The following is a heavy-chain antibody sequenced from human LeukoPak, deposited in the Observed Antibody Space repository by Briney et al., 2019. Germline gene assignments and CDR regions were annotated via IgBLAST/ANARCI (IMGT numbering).Heavy chain of an antibody. CDR2: INSDGSST. CDR3: ARGVPGSYLFDY. Sequence: GSLRLSCAASGFTFSSYWMHWVRQAPGKGLVWVSRINSDGSSTSYADSVEGRFTISRDNAKNTLYLQMNSLRAEDTAVYYCARGVPGSYLFDYWGQGTLVTVSS. D-gene: IGHD3-10*01. V-gene: IGHV3-74*01. J-gene: IGHJ4*02. CDR1: GFTFSSYW.